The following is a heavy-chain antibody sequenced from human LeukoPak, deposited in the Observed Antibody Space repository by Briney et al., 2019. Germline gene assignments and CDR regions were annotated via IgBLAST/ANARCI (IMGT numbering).Heavy chain of an antibody. CDR3: VRDRGQYYYDRSGYSI. D-gene: IGHD3-22*01. V-gene: IGHV1-18*01. J-gene: IGHJ4*02. Sequence: ASVKVSCKTSGYSFTDYAITWVRQVRGQGLQWVGWISASNGNTDYAQSFRGRATMTTDTSTSTAYLELTSLTSDDTAIYYCVRDRGQYYYDRSGYSIWGQGTLVTVSS. CDR2: ISASNGNT. CDR1: GYSFTDYA.